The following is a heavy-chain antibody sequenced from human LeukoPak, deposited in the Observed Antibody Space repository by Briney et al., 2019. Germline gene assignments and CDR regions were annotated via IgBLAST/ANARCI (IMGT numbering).Heavy chain of an antibody. D-gene: IGHD3-3*01. CDR1: GGSVSSGSYY. J-gene: IGHJ5*02. CDR2: IYYSGST. CDR3: ARDFLSDFWSGYYRNHWFDP. Sequence: SGTLSLTCTVSGGSVSSGSYYWSWIRQPPGKGLEWIGYIYYSGSTNYNPSLKSRVTMSLDTSKKQFPLKLSSVTAADTAVYYCARDFLSDFWSGYYRNHWFDPWGQGTLVTVSS. V-gene: IGHV4-61*01.